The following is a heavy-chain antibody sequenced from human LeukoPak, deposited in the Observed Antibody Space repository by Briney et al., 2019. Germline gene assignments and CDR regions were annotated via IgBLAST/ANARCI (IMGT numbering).Heavy chain of an antibody. Sequence: AGSLRLSCAASGFTFSSYGMHWVRQAPGKGLEWVAVIWYDGSNKYYADSVKGRFTISRDNSKNTLYLQMNSLRAEDTAVYYCARVRYCSGGSCYDIDYWGQGTLVTVSS. CDR2: IWYDGSNK. CDR3: ARVRYCSGGSCYDIDY. D-gene: IGHD2-15*01. CDR1: GFTFSSYG. V-gene: IGHV3-33*01. J-gene: IGHJ4*02.